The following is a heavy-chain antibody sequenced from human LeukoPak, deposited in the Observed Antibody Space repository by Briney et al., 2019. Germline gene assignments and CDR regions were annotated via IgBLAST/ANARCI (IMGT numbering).Heavy chain of an antibody. CDR3: ARRGFLRLRPHSYFDY. CDR1: GGSISSSSYY. CDR2: IYYSGST. J-gene: IGHJ4*02. V-gene: IGHV4-39*01. D-gene: IGHD4-17*01. Sequence: SETLSLTCTVSGGSISSSSYYWGWIRQPPGKGLEWIGSIYYSGSTYYNPSLKSRVTISVDTSKNQFSLKLSSVTAADTAVYYCARRGFLRLRPHSYFDYWGQGTLVTVSS.